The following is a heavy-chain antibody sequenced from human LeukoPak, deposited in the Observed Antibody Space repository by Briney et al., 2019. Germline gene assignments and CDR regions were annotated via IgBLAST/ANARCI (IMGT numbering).Heavy chain of an antibody. J-gene: IGHJ4*02. CDR1: GFTFSRYW. D-gene: IGHD1-26*01. CDR2: IKEDGNEK. Sequence: GGSLRLSCAASGFTFSRYWMTWVRQAPGKGLEWVANIKEDGNEKYYVDSVKGRFTISRDNAKNSLDLQMNSLRAEDTAVYYCARDGRYSGKGDYWGQGTLVTVSS. V-gene: IGHV3-7*01. CDR3: ARDGRYSGKGDY.